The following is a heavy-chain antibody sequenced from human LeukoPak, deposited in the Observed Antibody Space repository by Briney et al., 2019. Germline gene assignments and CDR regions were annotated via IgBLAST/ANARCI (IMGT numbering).Heavy chain of an antibody. CDR1: GGSISSSSYY. D-gene: IGHD5-12*01. V-gene: IGHV4-39*07. CDR2: IYYSGST. CDR3: ARLGSGYPFWFDP. J-gene: IGHJ5*02. Sequence: SETLSLTCTVSGGSISSSSYYWGWIRQPPGKGLEWIGSIYYSGSTYYNPSLKSRVTISVDTSKNQFSLKLSSVTAADTAVYYCARLGSGYPFWFDPWGQGTLVTVSS.